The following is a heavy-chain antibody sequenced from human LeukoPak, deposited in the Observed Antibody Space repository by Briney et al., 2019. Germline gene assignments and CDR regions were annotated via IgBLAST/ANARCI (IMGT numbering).Heavy chain of an antibody. V-gene: IGHV3-23*01. J-gene: IGHJ5*02. CDR2: ISGSGGST. D-gene: IGHD6-19*01. CDR1: GFTFSDYY. Sequence: GGSLRLSCAASGFTFSDYYMSWIRQAPGKGLEWVSAISGSGGSTYYADSVKGRFTISRDNSKNTLYLQMNSLRAEDTAVYYCAKGPLDHSSGWYPPGWFDPWGQGTLVTVSS. CDR3: AKGPLDHSSGWYPPGWFDP.